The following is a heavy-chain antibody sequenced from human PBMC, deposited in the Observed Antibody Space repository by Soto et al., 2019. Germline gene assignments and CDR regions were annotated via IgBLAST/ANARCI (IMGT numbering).Heavy chain of an antibody. D-gene: IGHD3-3*01. Sequence: GGSLRLSCVASGFSFSNYNMNWVRQAPGKGLEWVSYITDSSDTVHYADSVRGRFTISGDNAESSLYLQMDSLRDEDTAVYFCARDFGHGYYLDYWGRGTLVTVSS. CDR3: ARDFGHGYYLDY. CDR2: ITDSSDTV. CDR1: GFSFSNYN. J-gene: IGHJ4*02. V-gene: IGHV3-48*02.